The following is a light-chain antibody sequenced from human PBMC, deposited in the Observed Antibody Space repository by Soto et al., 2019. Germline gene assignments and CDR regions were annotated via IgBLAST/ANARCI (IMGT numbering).Light chain of an antibody. V-gene: IGLV2-14*01. J-gene: IGLJ1*01. Sequence: QSVLTQPASVSGSHGQSITISCTGTSSDVGGYNYVSWYQQHPGKAPKLMIYEVSNRPSGVSNRFSGSKSGNTASLTISGLQAEDEADYYCSSYISRSRVFGTGTKLTVL. CDR2: EVS. CDR3: SSYISRSRV. CDR1: SSDVGGYNY.